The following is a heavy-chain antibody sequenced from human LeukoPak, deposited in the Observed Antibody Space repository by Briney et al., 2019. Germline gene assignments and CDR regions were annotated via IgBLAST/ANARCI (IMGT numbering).Heavy chain of an antibody. CDR2: IYNTGST. V-gene: IGHV4-38-2*01. J-gene: IGHJ4*02. CDR1: GYFVSSGDY. CDR3: ASRTTVTNALSFDY. Sequence: PSETLSLTCGVSGYFVSSGDYWGWIRQPPGTGLEWIGNIYNTGSTYCNPSLKSRVTISVDTSNNQLSLKLSSVTYADTAVYYCASRTTVTNALSFDYWGQGSLVIVSS. D-gene: IGHD4-11*01.